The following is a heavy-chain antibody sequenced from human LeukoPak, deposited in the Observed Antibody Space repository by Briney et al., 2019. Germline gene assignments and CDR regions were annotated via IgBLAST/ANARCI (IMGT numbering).Heavy chain of an antibody. CDR2: IWYDGSNK. CDR3: ARDGAVTMVRAKYYFDY. D-gene: IGHD3-10*01. Sequence: GGSLRLSCAASGFTFSSYGMHWVCQAPGKVLEWVAVIWYDGSNKYYADSVKGRFTISRDNSKNTLYLQMNSLRAEDTAVYYCARDGAVTMVRAKYYFDYWGQGTLVTVSS. J-gene: IGHJ4*02. V-gene: IGHV3-33*01. CDR1: GFTFSSYG.